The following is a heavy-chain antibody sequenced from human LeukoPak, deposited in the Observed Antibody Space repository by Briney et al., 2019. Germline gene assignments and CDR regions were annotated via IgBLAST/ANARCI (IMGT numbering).Heavy chain of an antibody. CDR3: ARFEVNHEDSSSFYYFDH. Sequence: GESLKISCRVYGYAFASHWIGWVRQVPGKGLEWMGIIYPDDSDTKYSPSFQGQVAFSADKSVNTAYLQWSSLKASDCAMYYCARFEVNHEDSSSFYYFDHWGQGTLVTVSS. CDR1: GYAFASHW. J-gene: IGHJ4*02. V-gene: IGHV5-51*01. D-gene: IGHD3-22*01. CDR2: IYPDDSDT.